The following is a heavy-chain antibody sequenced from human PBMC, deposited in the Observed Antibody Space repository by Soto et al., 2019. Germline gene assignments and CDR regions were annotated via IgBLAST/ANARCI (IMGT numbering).Heavy chain of an antibody. V-gene: IGHV4-31*03. CDR2: IYYSGST. CDR3: ARVAAAGTFWFDP. J-gene: IGHJ5*02. Sequence: SETPSLTCTVSGGSISSGGYYWSWIRQHPGKGLEWIGYIYYSGSTYYNPSLKSRVTISVDTSKNQFSLKLSSVTAADTAVYYCARVAAAGTFWFDPWGQGTLVTVSS. D-gene: IGHD6-13*01. CDR1: GGSISSGGYY.